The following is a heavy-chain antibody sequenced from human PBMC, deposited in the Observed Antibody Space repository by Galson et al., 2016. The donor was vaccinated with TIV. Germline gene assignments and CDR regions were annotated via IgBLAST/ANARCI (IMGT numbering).Heavy chain of an antibody. CDR1: GGTFSSYV. CDR2: ITPMFGTA. D-gene: IGHD5-18*01. CDR3: AKDRNTAFDTHYSYYGLDV. V-gene: IGHV1-69*01. J-gene: IGHJ6*02. Sequence: SCKASGGTFSSYVIKWVRQAPGQGLEWMGEITPMFGTANYAQKFQGRVTITADESTSTAYMELSSLRSEDTAVYYCAKDRNTAFDTHYSYYGLDVWGQGTTVIVSS.